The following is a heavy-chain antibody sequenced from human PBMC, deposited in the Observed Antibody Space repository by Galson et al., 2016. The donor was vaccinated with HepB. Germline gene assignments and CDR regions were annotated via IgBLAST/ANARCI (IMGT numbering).Heavy chain of an antibody. CDR1: GFNSREYG. V-gene: IGHV3-9*02. CDR2: IIQGIGRT. Sequence: SLRLSCAVSGFNSREYGMHWVRQVPGKGLEWVSGIIQGIGRTGYADSVKGRFTISRDNAKNSLYLQMNSLRVEDTALYYCTRGVRPWGADVWGQGTTVTVSS. J-gene: IGHJ6*02. CDR3: TRGVRPWGADV. D-gene: IGHD3-16*01.